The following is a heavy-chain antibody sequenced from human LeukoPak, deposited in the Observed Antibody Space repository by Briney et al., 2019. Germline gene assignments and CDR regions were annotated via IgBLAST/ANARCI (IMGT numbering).Heavy chain of an antibody. V-gene: IGHV1-18*01. CDR1: GYTFTSYG. D-gene: IGHD3-3*01. Sequence: ASVKVSCKASGYTFTSYGISWVRQAPGQGLEWMGWISAYNGNTNYARKLQGRVTMTTDTSTSTAYMELRSLRSDDTAVYYCARVTYDFWSGLYYYYMDVWGKGTTVTVSS. CDR3: ARVTYDFWSGLYYYYMDV. CDR2: ISAYNGNT. J-gene: IGHJ6*03.